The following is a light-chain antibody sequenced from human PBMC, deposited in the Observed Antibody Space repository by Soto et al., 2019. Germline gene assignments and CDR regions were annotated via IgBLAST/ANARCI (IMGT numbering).Light chain of an antibody. CDR2: GAS. Sequence: EIVMTQSPATLAVSPGEGVTVSCMASQSLTRNLAWYQHKPGQSPRLLIYGASARATGIPDRFSGGGSGAEYTLTISSLQSEAFAVYYCQQYNNWPRTFGPGTKVDI. CDR3: QQYNNWPRT. V-gene: IGKV3-15*01. J-gene: IGKJ1*01. CDR1: QSLTRN.